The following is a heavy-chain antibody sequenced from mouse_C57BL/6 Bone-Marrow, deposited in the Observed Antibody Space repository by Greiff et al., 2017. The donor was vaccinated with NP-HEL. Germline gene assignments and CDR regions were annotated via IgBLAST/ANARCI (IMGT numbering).Heavy chain of an antibody. CDR2: IYPRDGST. V-gene: IGHV1-85*01. D-gene: IGHD1-1*01. J-gene: IGHJ3*01. CDR3: ASPLYDGSSYAWFAY. Sequence: QVQLKESGPELVKPGASVTLSCKASGYTFTSYDINWVKQRPGQGLEWIGWIYPRDGSTKYNETFKGKATLTVDTSSSTAYMELHSLTSEDSAVYFCASPLYDGSSYAWFAYWGQGTLVTVSA. CDR1: GYTFTSYD.